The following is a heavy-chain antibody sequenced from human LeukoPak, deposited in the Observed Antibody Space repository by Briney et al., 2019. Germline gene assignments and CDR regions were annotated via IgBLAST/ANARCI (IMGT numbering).Heavy chain of an antibody. D-gene: IGHD3-22*01. V-gene: IGHV5-51*01. Sequence: GESLKISCQGSGYSFTSYWIGWVRQMPGKGLEWMGIIYPGDSDTRYSPSFQGQVTISADKSISTAYLQWSSLKASDTAMYYCARLSPVVANYYDSSGYFLTGRPPYFDYWGQGTLVTVSS. CDR2: IYPGDSDT. CDR1: GYSFTSYW. J-gene: IGHJ4*02. CDR3: ARLSPVVANYYDSSGYFLTGRPPYFDY.